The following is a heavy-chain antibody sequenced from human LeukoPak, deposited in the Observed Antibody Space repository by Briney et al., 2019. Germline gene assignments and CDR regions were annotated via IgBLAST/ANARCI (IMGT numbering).Heavy chain of an antibody. D-gene: IGHD3-9*01. CDR2: INHSGST. J-gene: IGHJ3*02. Sequence: SETLSLTCAVYGGSFSGYYWSWIRQPPGKGLEWIGEINHSGSTNYNPSLKSRVTISVDTSKNQFSLKLSSVTAADTAVYYCARDLLGQGSRYFEYNEDAFDIWGQGTMVTVSS. CDR3: ARDLLGQGSRYFEYNEDAFDI. V-gene: IGHV4-34*01. CDR1: GGSFSGYY.